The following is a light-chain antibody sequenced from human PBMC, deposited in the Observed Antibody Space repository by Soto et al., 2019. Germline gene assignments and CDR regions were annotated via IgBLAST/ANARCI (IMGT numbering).Light chain of an antibody. CDR1: QDISNY. V-gene: IGKV1-33*01. Sequence: DIQMTPSPSSLSASVGDRVTITCQASQDISNYLTWYQQKPGKAPKRLIYDASNLETGVPSRFSGSGSGTDFAFTISSLHPEDIATYYCQQYDNLPLTFGGGTKVEIK. CDR3: QQYDNLPLT. J-gene: IGKJ4*01. CDR2: DAS.